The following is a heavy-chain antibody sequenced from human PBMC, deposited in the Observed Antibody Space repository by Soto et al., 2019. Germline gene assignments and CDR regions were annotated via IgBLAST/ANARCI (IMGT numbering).Heavy chain of an antibody. CDR3: AKVYSPDWGFDY. CDR1: GFTFSSYA. CDR2: ISGRGGST. J-gene: IGHJ4*02. V-gene: IGHV3-23*01. D-gene: IGHD7-27*01. Sequence: GGSLRLSCAASGFTFSSYAMSWVRQAPGKGLEWVSAISGRGGSTYYADSVKGRFTISRDNSKNTLYLQMNSLRAEATAVYYCAKVYSPDWGFDYWGQGTLVTVSS.